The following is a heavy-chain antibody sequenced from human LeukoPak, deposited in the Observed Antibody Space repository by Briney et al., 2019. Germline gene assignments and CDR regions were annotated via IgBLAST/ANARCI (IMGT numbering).Heavy chain of an antibody. CDR2: INPNSGGT. CDR1: GYTFTGYY. D-gene: IGHD3-10*01. Sequence: ASVKVSCKASGYTFTGYYMHWVRQAPGQGLEGMGRINPNSGGTNYAQKFQGRVTMTRDTSISTAYMELSRLRSDDTAVYYCARVFVGGSSFGESIDYWGQGTLVTVSS. J-gene: IGHJ4*02. CDR3: ARVFVGGSSFGESIDY. V-gene: IGHV1-2*06.